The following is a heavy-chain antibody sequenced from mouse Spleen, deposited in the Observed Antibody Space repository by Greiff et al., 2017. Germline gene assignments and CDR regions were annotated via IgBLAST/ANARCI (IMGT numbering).Heavy chain of an antibody. CDR3: ARRELGPYYFDY. Sequence: DVMLVESGGGLVKPGGSLKLSCAASGFTFSSYAMSWVRQTPEKRLEWVATISSGGSYTYYPDSVKGRFTISRDNAKNTLYLQMSSLRSEDTAMYYCARRELGPYYFDYWGQGTTLTVSS. V-gene: IGHV5-9-1*01. CDR1: GFTFSSYA. J-gene: IGHJ2*01. CDR2: ISSGGSYT. D-gene: IGHD4-1*01.